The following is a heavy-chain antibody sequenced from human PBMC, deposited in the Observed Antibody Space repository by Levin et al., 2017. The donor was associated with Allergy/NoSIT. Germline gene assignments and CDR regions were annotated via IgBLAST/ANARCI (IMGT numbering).Heavy chain of an antibody. D-gene: IGHD5-24*01. Sequence: SCAASGFNSSAYDMSWVRQSAEKGLEWLSALSASGGFAFYADSVRGRFTISRDISKNTLSLQMSRLRVEDTATYYCARLMPGVYNGYFDSWGQGTGVTVSS. CDR3: ARLMPGVYNGYFDS. CDR1: GFNSSAYD. CDR2: LSASGGFA. V-gene: IGHV3-23*01. J-gene: IGHJ4*02.